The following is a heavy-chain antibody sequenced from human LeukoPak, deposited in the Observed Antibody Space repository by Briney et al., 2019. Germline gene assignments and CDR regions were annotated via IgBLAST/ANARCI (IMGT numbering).Heavy chain of an antibody. CDR1: GFTFSSYA. J-gene: IGHJ4*02. D-gene: IGHD2-2*01. CDR2: ISGSGGST. Sequence: GGSLRLSCAASGFTFSSYAMSWVRQAPGKGLEWVSAISGSGGSTYYADSVKGRFTISRNNSKNTLYLQMNSLRAEDTAVYYCAKAPIVVVPAASESWGQGTLVTVSS. CDR3: AKAPIVVVPAASES. V-gene: IGHV3-23*01.